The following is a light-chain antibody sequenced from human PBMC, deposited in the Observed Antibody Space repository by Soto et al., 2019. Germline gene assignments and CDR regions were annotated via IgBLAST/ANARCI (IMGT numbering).Light chain of an antibody. CDR1: QSVSSK. CDR3: QQRSNWLLT. Sequence: EIVMTQSPATLSVSPGERAALSCRASQSVSSKLAWYQQKPGQAPRLVIYGASTRATDIPARFRGSGSGTDFTLTISSLEPEDFAVYYCQQRSNWLLTFGGGTKVDIK. J-gene: IGKJ4*01. CDR2: GAS. V-gene: IGKV3-15*01.